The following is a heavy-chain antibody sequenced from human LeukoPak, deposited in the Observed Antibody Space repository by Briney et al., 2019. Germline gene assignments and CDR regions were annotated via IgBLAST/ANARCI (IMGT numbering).Heavy chain of an antibody. CDR1: GFTFSRYS. J-gene: IGHJ6*02. D-gene: IGHD2-2*01. CDR2: INNNGGST. CDR3: VRIYCSNTNCPPRDYYYGMDV. Sequence: PGGSLRLSCSASGFTFSRYSMHWVRQAPGKGLQFVSSINNNGGSTYYADSVKDRFTISRDNSKNTVHLQMSSLRAGDTAVYYCVRIYCSNTNCPPRDYYYGMDVWGQGTTVTVSS. V-gene: IGHV3-64D*06.